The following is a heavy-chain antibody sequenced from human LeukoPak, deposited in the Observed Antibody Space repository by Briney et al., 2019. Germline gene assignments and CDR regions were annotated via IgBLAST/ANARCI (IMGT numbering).Heavy chain of an antibody. D-gene: IGHD4-17*01. CDR1: GFTFSSYG. V-gene: IGHV3-30*02. CDR2: LQLDGTKM. CDR3: ARGHTVSHWYLGL. Sequence: GGSLRLACEASGFTFSSYGMHWVRQAPGKGLDWVAFLQLDGTKMHYADSVKGRFIISRDNSKNTLYLQMNNLKPEDTSIYYCARGHTVSHWYLGLWGRGTLLTVSS. J-gene: IGHJ2*01.